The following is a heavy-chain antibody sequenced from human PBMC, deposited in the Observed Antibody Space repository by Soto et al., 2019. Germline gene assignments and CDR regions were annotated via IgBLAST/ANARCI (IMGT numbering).Heavy chain of an antibody. CDR3: GHLMITYGGVVADDAFDI. CDR2: VYWDGDK. D-gene: IGHD3-16*02. J-gene: IGHJ3*02. V-gene: IGHV2-5*02. CDR1: GFSLSAATVG. Sequence: QITLKESGPTLVKPTQTLTLTCTFSGFSLSAATVGVAWIRQPPGKALEWLAVVYWDGDKRYSPSLNSRLTITKDASSNQVVLTVANMDPVDTATYYCGHLMITYGGVVADDAFDIWGPGTMVTVSS.